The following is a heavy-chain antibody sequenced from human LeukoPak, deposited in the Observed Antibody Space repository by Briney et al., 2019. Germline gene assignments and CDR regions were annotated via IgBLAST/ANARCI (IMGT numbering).Heavy chain of an antibody. D-gene: IGHD3-22*01. V-gene: IGHV3-30-3*01. Sequence: GGSLRLSCAASGFTFSSYAMHWVRQAPGKGLEWVAVISYDGSNKYYADSVKGRFTISRDNPKNTLYLQMNSLRAEDTAVYYCARDYYYDKVLDYWGQGTLVTVSS. J-gene: IGHJ4*02. CDR2: ISYDGSNK. CDR1: GFTFSSYA. CDR3: ARDYYYDKVLDY.